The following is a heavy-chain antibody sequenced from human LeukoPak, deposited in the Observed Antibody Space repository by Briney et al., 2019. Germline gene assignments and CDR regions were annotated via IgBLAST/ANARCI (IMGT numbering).Heavy chain of an antibody. CDR2: INPKTGGT. J-gene: IGHJ4*02. D-gene: IGHD1-14*01. CDR3: ARATAENDH. Sequence: ASVKVPCKASGYTFTGYYMHWVRQAPGQGLEWMGWINPKTGGTSYAQKFQGRVTMTRDTSISTVNMELSRLTSDDTAVYYCARATAENDHWGQGTLVTVSS. CDR1: GYTFTGYY. V-gene: IGHV1-2*02.